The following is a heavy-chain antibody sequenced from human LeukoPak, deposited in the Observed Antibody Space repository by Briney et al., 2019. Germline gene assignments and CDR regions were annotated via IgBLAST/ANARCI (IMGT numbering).Heavy chain of an antibody. Sequence: PGGSLRLSCAASGFTVSSNYMSWVRQAPGKGLEWVAVIWNDGSNKYYGDSVKGRFTISRDNSKNTLYLQMNSLTVEDTAVYYCAKDAQRGFDYSNSLEHWGQGTLVTVSS. CDR2: IWNDGSNK. V-gene: IGHV3-33*06. J-gene: IGHJ1*01. CDR3: AKDAQRGFDYSNSLEH. D-gene: IGHD4-11*01. CDR1: GFTVSSNY.